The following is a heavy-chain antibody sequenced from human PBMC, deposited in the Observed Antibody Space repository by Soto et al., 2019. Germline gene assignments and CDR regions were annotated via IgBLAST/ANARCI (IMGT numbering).Heavy chain of an antibody. CDR1: GFAFSSYA. CDR3: AKGILSATIGPYAMDV. V-gene: IGHV3-30*18. D-gene: IGHD3-16*01. J-gene: IGHJ6*02. Sequence: QPGGSLRLSGEASGFAFSSYAMHWVRQAPGKGLEWVGVISYDGNYIYYADSVKGRFTISRDNSKNTLYVQVNSLRPEDTAVYYCAKGILSATIGPYAMDVWGQGTTVTVSS. CDR2: ISYDGNYI.